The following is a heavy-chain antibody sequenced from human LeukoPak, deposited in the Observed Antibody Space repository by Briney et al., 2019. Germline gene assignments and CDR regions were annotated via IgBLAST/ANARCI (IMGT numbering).Heavy chain of an antibody. Sequence: GGSLRLSCAASGFTFSSYAMHWVRQAPGKGLEWVAVISNDGSSKYYADSVKGRFTISRDNSKNTLYLQMNSLRAEDTAVYYCARDSDGIVVVVAATRGNAFDIWGQGAMVTVSS. CDR1: GFTFSSYA. J-gene: IGHJ3*02. V-gene: IGHV3-30-3*01. CDR2: ISNDGSSK. D-gene: IGHD2-15*01. CDR3: ARDSDGIVVVVAATRGNAFDI.